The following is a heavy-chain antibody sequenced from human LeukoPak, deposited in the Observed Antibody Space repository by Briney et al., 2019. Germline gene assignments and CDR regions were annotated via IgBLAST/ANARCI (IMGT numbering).Heavy chain of an antibody. CDR3: AREGRGEYFDY. Sequence: GGSLRLSCAASGFTFSSYWMNWVRQAPGKGLEGVANINQDGSEKYYVDSVKGRFTISRDNGKNSLYLQLNSLRAEDTAVYYCAREGRGEYFDYWGQGTLVTVSS. J-gene: IGHJ4*02. CDR1: GFTFSSYW. V-gene: IGHV3-7*01. CDR2: INQDGSEK. D-gene: IGHD3-10*01.